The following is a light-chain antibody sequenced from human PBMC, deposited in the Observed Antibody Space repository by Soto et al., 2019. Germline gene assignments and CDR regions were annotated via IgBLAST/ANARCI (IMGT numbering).Light chain of an antibody. Sequence: EIVVTQSPATLSLSPGERATLSCRASQSVSSNSLAWSRQSPGQAPGPLIYAASIRAPGISDRFSGSGSGTDFTLTISRLEPEDFAVYYCQQYGSVPWTFGQGTTVAIK. CDR3: QQYGSVPWT. CDR2: AAS. J-gene: IGKJ1*01. V-gene: IGKV3-20*01. CDR1: QSVSSNS.